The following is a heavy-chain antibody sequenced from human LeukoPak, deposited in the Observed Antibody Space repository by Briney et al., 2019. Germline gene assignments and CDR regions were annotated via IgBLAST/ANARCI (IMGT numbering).Heavy chain of an antibody. D-gene: IGHD3-22*01. CDR2: FYTSGST. J-gene: IGHJ3*02. V-gene: IGHV4-61*02. CDR3: ARYDYYHNSARFDI. Sequence: SETLSLTCTVSGGSISSGSYYWSWIRQPAGKGLEWIGRFYTSGSTNYSPSLKSRVTISVDTSKNQFSLKLNSVTAADTAVYYCARYDYYHNSARFDIWGQGTMVTVSS. CDR1: GGSISSGSYY.